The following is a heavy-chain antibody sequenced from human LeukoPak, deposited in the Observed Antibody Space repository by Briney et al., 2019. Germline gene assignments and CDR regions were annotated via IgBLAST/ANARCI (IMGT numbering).Heavy chain of an antibody. Sequence: PGGSLRLSCAASGFTFSSYDMSWVRQAPGKGLEWVSVISSSGGSIYYADSVKGRFTISRDNSKNTLHLQLNSLRAEDTAVYYCAKDTGYSSGWADYWGQGTLVTVPS. CDR3: AKDTGYSSGWADY. CDR1: GFTFSSYD. J-gene: IGHJ4*02. D-gene: IGHD6-19*01. CDR2: ISSSGGSI. V-gene: IGHV3-23*01.